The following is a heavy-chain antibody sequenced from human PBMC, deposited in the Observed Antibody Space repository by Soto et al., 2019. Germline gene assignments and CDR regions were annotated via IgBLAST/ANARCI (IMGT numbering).Heavy chain of an antibody. CDR2: IYYSGST. J-gene: IGHJ5*02. V-gene: IGHV4-31*03. CDR3: ARGSYYGSGSRNWFDP. D-gene: IGHD3-10*01. CDR1: GGSISSGGYY. Sequence: SETLSLTCTVSGGSISSGGYYWSWIRQHPGKGLEWIGYIYYSGSTYYNPSLKSRVTISVDTSKNQFSLKLSSVTAADTAVYYCARGSYYGSGSRNWFDPWGQGTLVTVSS.